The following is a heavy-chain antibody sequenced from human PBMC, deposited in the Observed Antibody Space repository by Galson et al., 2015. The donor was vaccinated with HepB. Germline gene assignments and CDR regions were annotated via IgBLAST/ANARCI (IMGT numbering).Heavy chain of an antibody. Sequence: SANLSPPRPLPWGSPSSYFLGWVRQPPGEGMGWVGCIFFSGGNKHKPPPKSRVTISADTPKNQFSRKLSSVTAADTAVYYCARHADRMGYDFWSGSRRGAYGMDVWGQGTTVTVSS. J-gene: IGHJ6*02. CDR2: IFFSGGN. CDR3: ARHADRMGYDFWSGSRRGAYGMDV. CDR1: WGSPSSYF. D-gene: IGHD3-3*01. V-gene: IGHV4-59*08.